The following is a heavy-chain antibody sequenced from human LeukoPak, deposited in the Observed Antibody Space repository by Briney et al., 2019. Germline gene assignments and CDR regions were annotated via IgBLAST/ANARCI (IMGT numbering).Heavy chain of an antibody. D-gene: IGHD1-26*01. Sequence: ASVKVSCKASGYSFTSYYIHWVRQAPGQGLEYMGIIRPSGSTAYAQNYAQKFQGRVTMTRDTSTSTVYMELSSLRSEDTAVYYCARGNSGSYENWFDPWGQGTLVTVSS. J-gene: IGHJ5*02. V-gene: IGHV1-46*01. CDR1: GYSFTSYY. CDR3: ARGNSGSYENWFDP. CDR2: IRPSGSTAYA.